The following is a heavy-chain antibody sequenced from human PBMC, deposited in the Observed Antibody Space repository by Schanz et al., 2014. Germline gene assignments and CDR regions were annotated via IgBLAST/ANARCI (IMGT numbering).Heavy chain of an antibody. J-gene: IGHJ5*02. V-gene: IGHV3-15*01. CDR1: GFTFSDAW. CDR2: IKSKFDGATT. CDR3: TTGQLRAGGGFDL. Sequence: EVQLVESGGGLVKPGGFLRLSCAASGFTFSDAWMSWVRQAPGKGLEWVGRIKSKFDGATTDYVAPVKGRFSISRDDSTNTVELQMSSLKKEDTAVYYWTTGQLRAGGGFDLWGQGALVTVSS. D-gene: IGHD3-16*01.